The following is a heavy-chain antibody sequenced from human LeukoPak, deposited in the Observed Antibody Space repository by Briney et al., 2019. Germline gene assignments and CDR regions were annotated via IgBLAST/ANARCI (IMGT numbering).Heavy chain of an antibody. CDR3: ARDRALLRYFDWLLRERSSDY. Sequence: ASVKVSCKASGYTFTGYYMHWVRQAPGQGLEWMGWINPNSGGTNYAQKFQGRVTMTRDTSIGTAYMELSRLRSDDTAVYYCARDRALLRYFDWLLRERSSDYWGQGTLVTVSS. J-gene: IGHJ4*02. CDR1: GYTFTGYY. D-gene: IGHD3-9*01. CDR2: INPNSGGT. V-gene: IGHV1-2*02.